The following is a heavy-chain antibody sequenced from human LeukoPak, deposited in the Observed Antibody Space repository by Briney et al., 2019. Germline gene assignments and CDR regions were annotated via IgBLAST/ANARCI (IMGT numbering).Heavy chain of an antibody. CDR2: ISYGGNNK. Sequence: PGRSLRLSCAASGFTFSSYAMHWVRQAPGKGLEWVAVISYGGNNKYYADSVKGRFTISRNNSKNTVFVQMNSQRAEDTAVYYCARDRGSGYDYDFPDYWGQGTLVTVSS. D-gene: IGHD5-12*01. CDR3: ARDRGSGYDYDFPDY. CDR1: GFTFSSYA. V-gene: IGHV3-30-3*01. J-gene: IGHJ4*02.